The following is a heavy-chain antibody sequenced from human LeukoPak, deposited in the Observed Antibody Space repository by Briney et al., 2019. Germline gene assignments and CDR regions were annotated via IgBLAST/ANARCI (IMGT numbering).Heavy chain of an antibody. V-gene: IGHV1-8*01. J-gene: IGHJ4*02. Sequence: ASVKVSCKASGYTFTSYDINWVRQATGQGLEWMGWMNPNSGNTGYAQKFQGRVTTTRNTSISTAYMELSSLRSEDTAVYYCARAGRYSRTTDYWGQGTLVTVSS. CDR1: GYTFTSYD. D-gene: IGHD6-13*01. CDR3: ARAGRYSRTTDY. CDR2: MNPNSGNT.